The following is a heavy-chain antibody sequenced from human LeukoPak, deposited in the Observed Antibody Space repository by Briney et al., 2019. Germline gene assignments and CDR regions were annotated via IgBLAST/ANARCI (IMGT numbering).Heavy chain of an antibody. J-gene: IGHJ3*02. CDR1: GFTFSSYS. V-gene: IGHV3-21*01. D-gene: IGHD6-6*01. CDR2: ISSGSTYM. Sequence: GGSLRLSCAASGFTFSSYSMNWVRQAPGKGLEWVSSISSGSTYMYYADSVKGRFTISRDNAQNSMYLQMNSLRAEDTAVYYCGRVGGRSKAAKGDAFDIWGQGTLVTVSS. CDR3: GRVGGRSKAAKGDAFDI.